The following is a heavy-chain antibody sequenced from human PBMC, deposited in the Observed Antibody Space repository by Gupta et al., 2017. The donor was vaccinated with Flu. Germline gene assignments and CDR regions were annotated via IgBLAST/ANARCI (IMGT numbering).Heavy chain of an antibody. Sequence: RPAPGKGLEWVANIKQDGYEKDYVDSVKGRFTISRDNAKNSLFLQMYSLSAEDAGVYFCARHYYDSPGGAFDIWGHGTLVTVSS. D-gene: IGHD3-22*01. CDR3: ARHYYDSPGGAFDI. J-gene: IGHJ3*02. CDR2: IKQDGYEK. V-gene: IGHV3-7*01.